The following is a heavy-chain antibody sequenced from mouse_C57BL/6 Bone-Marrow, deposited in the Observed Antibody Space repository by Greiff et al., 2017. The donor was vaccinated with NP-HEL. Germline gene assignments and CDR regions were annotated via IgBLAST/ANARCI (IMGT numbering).Heavy chain of an antibody. CDR2: YPGSGNTY. CDR1: YTFTDYYM. Sequence: VQLQQSGPELVKPGASVKMSCKASGYTFTDYYMHWVKQKPGKGLEWIGEIYPGSGNTYYNEKFKGKATLTADTSSSTAYMQLSSLTSEDSAVYFCERCDLLWLRRPPYWYFDVWGTGTTVTVSS. V-gene: IGHV1-83*01. J-gene: IGHJ1*03. CDR3: RCDLLWLRRPPYWYFDV. D-gene: IGHD2-2*01.